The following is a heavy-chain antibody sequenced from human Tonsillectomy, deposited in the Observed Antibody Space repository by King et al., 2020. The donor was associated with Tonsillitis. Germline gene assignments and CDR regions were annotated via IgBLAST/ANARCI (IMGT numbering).Heavy chain of an antibody. Sequence: QVQLVESGGGVVQPGRSLRLSCAASGFTFSRYAMHWVRQAPGKGLEWVAVIAFDGSNEYYADSVKGRFTISRDISKNTLYLQMNSLRAEDTAIYYCTIGRYGDYVSGAYYCMDVWGQGTTVTVSS. J-gene: IGHJ6*02. V-gene: IGHV3-30*04. CDR2: IAFDGSNE. CDR3: TIGRYGDYVSGAYYCMDV. D-gene: IGHD4-17*01. CDR1: GFTFSRYA.